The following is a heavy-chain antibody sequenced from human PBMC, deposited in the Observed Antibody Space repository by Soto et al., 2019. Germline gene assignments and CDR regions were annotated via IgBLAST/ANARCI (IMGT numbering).Heavy chain of an antibody. CDR2: IYYSGST. CDR3: ARVPVRYYYYGMDV. V-gene: IGHV4-59*01. D-gene: IGHD3-10*01. Sequence: SETLSLTCAVYGGSFSDSHWSWIRQSPGKGLEWIGDIYYSGSTNYNPSLKSRVTISIGTSKNQFSLNLASVTAADTAVYYCARVPVRYYYYGMDVWGQGTTVTVSS. J-gene: IGHJ6*02. CDR1: GGSFSDSH.